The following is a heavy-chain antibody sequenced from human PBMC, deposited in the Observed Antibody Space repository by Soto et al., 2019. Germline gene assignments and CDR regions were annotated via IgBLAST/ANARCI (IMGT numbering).Heavy chain of an antibody. J-gene: IGHJ4*02. CDR3: ARDSEYGFGEPYLDY. Sequence: QVQLVQSGAEVKKPGSSVKVSCKASGGTFSSYAISWVRQAPGQGLEWMGGIIPIFGTANYAQKFQGRVTIXXDXSXXTAYMGLSSVRSEDTAVYYCARDSEYGFGEPYLDYWGQGTLVTVSS. V-gene: IGHV1-69*12. D-gene: IGHD3-10*01. CDR2: IIPIFGTA. CDR1: GGTFSSYA.